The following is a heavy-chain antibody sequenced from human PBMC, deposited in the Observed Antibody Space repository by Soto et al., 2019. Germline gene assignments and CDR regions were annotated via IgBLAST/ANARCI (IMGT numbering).Heavy chain of an antibody. Sequence: QVQLVQSGAEVKKPGASVKVSCKTSGYTFTNYDINWVRQAHGQGLEWLGWISAYNGKTNNSPKFQGRVTMTTDTSTSTAYMDLRSLTSDDTAVYYCARGSGGEFDYGGQGTLVTVSS. V-gene: IGHV1-18*01. J-gene: IGHJ4*02. CDR3: ARGSGGEFDY. CDR1: GYTFTNYD. D-gene: IGHD3-10*01. CDR2: ISAYNGKT.